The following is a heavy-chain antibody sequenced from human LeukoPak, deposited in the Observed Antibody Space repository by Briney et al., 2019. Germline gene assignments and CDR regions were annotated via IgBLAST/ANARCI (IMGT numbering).Heavy chain of an antibody. D-gene: IGHD3-10*01. CDR2: ISYDGSNK. CDR1: GFTLSSYA. Sequence: GRSLRLSCAASGFTLSSYAMHWVRQAPGKGLEWVAVISYDGSNKYYADSVKGRFTISRDNSKNTLYLQMNSLRAEDTAVYYCAKEGMYYYGSGSSRYFDYWGQGTLVTVSS. V-gene: IGHV3-30-3*01. CDR3: AKEGMYYYGSGSSRYFDY. J-gene: IGHJ4*02.